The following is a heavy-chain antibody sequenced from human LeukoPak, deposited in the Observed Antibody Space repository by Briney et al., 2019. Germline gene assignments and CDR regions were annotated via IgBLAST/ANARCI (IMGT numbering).Heavy chain of an antibody. CDR3: ASLYSSGWYGVDY. D-gene: IGHD6-19*01. CDR1: GFSFGSQS. V-gene: IGHV3-21*01. J-gene: IGHJ4*02. CDR2: ISSTSAYI. Sequence: GGSLRLSCATSGFSFGSQSMNWVRQAPGKGLEWVSSISSTSAYIYYADSVQGRFTISRDNSKNTLYLQMNSLRAEDTAVYYCASLYSSGWYGVDYWGQGTLVTVSS.